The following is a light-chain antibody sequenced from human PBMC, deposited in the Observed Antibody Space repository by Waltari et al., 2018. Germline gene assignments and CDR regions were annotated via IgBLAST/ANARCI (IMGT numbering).Light chain of an antibody. CDR3: QQYNNWLPYT. V-gene: IGKV3-15*01. J-gene: IGKJ2*01. CDR1: QSVSSN. CDR2: GAS. Sequence: EIVMTQSPATLSVSPGERAPLPCRASQSVSSNLAWYQQKPGQAPRLLIYGASTRATGSPARFSGSGSGTEFTLTISSLQSEDFAVYYCQQYNNWLPYTFGQGTKLEIK.